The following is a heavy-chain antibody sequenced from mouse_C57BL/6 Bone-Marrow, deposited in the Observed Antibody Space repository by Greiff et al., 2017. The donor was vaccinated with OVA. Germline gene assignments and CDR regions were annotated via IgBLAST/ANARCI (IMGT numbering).Heavy chain of an antibody. Sequence: EVKVVESGGGLVKPGGSLKLSCAASGFTFSDYGMHWVRQAPEKGLEWVAYISSGSSTIYYADTVKGRFTISRDNAKNTLFLQMTSLRSEDTAMYYCARDRDDYAMDYWGQGTSVTVSS. CDR2: ISSGSSTI. D-gene: IGHD3-3*01. CDR1: GFTFSDYG. V-gene: IGHV5-17*01. CDR3: ARDRDDYAMDY. J-gene: IGHJ4*01.